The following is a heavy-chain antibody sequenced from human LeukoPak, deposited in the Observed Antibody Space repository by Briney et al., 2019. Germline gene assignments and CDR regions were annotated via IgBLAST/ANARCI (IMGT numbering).Heavy chain of an antibody. J-gene: IGHJ6*02. CDR1: GGSISSSY. V-gene: IGHV4-59*08. CDR2: IYYSGST. CDR3: ARQRPWYYYGMDV. D-gene: IGHD6-6*01. Sequence: SETLSLTCTVSGGSISSSYWSWIRQPPGKGLEWIGYIYYSGSTNYNPSLKSRVTISVDTSKNQFSLKLSSVTAADTAVYYCARQRPWYYYGMDVWGQGTTVTVSS.